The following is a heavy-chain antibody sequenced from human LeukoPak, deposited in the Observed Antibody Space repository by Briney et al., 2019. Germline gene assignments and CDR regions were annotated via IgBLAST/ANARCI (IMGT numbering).Heavy chain of an antibody. CDR3: ARDGCSGGSCYGAFDY. J-gene: IGHJ4*02. V-gene: IGHV3-11*05. CDR1: GFTFSDYY. CDR2: ISSSSHT. Sequence: GGSLRLSCTAPGFTFSDYYMSWIRQAPGKGLEWVSYISSSSHTNYADSVKGRFTMSRDNAKKSLYLQMNSLRVEDTAVYYCARDGCSGGSCYGAFDYWGQGTLVTVSS. D-gene: IGHD2-15*01.